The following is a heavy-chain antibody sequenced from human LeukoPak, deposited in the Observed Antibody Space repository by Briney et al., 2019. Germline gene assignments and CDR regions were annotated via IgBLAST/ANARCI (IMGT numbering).Heavy chain of an antibody. D-gene: IGHD6-19*01. CDR1: GGSISSYY. CDR3: ASLYSSGWYGSPNNWFDP. CDR2: IYYSGST. Sequence: SETLSLTCTVSGGSISSYYWSWIRQPPGKGLEWIGYIYYSGSTNYNPSLKSRVTISVDTSKNQFPLKLSSVTAADTAVYYCASLYSSGWYGSPNNWFDPWGQGTLVTVSS. J-gene: IGHJ5*02. V-gene: IGHV4-59*01.